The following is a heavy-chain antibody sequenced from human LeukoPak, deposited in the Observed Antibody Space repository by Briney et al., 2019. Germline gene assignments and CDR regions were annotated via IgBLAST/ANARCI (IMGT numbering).Heavy chain of an antibody. V-gene: IGHV4-38-2*02. D-gene: IGHD2-15*01. Sequence: SETLSLTCNVSGYFISSGYYWGWVRQSPGKGLEWIGSINHSGSTYYNPSLKSRVTISVDKSNNHFSLKLSSVTTADTAVYYCARDGGGSDCWGQGTLVTVSS. CDR2: INHSGST. CDR1: GYFISSGYY. J-gene: IGHJ4*02. CDR3: ARDGGGSDC.